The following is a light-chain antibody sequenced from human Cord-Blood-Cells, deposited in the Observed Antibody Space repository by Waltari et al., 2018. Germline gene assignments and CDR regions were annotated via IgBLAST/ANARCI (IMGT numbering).Light chain of an antibody. CDR2: EVS. Sequence: QSALTQPPSASGSPGPSVTISCTGTSSDVGGYNYVSWYQQHPAKAPKLMIYEVSKRPSGVPDRFSGSKSGNTASLTVSGLQAEDEADYYCSSYAGSNNVVFGGGTKLTVL. CDR3: SSYAGSNNVV. CDR1: SSDVGGYNY. J-gene: IGLJ2*01. V-gene: IGLV2-8*01.